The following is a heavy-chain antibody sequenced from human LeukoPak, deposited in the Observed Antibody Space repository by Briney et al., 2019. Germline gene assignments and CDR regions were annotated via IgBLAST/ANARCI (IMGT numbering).Heavy chain of an antibody. V-gene: IGHV4-34*01. CDR2: INHSGST. J-gene: IGHJ3*02. CDR1: GGSFSGYY. CDR3: ARGTTYYDFWSGYSGFSRAFDI. Sequence: SETLSLTCAVYGGSFSGYYWSWIRQPPGKGLEWIGEINHSGSTNYNPSLKSRVTISVDTSKNQLSLKLSSVTAADTAVYYCARGTTYYDFWSGYSGFSRAFDIWGQGTMVTVSS. D-gene: IGHD3-3*01.